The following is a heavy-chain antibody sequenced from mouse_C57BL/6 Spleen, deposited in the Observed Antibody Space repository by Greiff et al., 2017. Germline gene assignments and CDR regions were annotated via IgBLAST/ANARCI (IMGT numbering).Heavy chain of an antibody. CDR3: ANHYGSSYWYFDV. CDR1: GYTFTDYN. D-gene: IGHD1-1*01. CDR2: INPNNGGT. Sequence: EVKLVESGPELVKPGASVKMSCKASGYTFTDYNMHWVKQSHGKSLEWIGYINPNNGGTSYNQKFKGKATLTVNKSSSTAYMELRSLTSEDSAVYYCANHYGSSYWYFDVWGTGTSVTVSS. J-gene: IGHJ1*03. V-gene: IGHV1-22*01.